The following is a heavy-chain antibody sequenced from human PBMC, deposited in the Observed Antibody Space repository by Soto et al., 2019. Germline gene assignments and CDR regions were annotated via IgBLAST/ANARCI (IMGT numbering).Heavy chain of an antibody. V-gene: IGHV4-30-4*01. J-gene: IGHJ4*02. CDR2: IYYSGST. D-gene: IGHD1-26*01. CDR1: GGSISSGDYY. Sequence: SSETLSLTCTVSGGSISSGDYYWSWIRQPPGKGLEWIGYIYYSGSTYYNPSLKSRVTISVDTSKNQFSLKLSSVTAADTAVYYCARTSPIVGATYYFDYWGQGTLVTVSS. CDR3: ARTSPIVGATYYFDY.